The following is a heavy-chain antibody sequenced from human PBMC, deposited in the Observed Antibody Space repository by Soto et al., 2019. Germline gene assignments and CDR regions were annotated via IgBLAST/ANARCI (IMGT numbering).Heavy chain of an antibody. CDR2: IIPILGIA. Sequence: ASVKVSCKASGGTFSSYTISWVRQAPGQGLEWMGRIIPILGIANYAQKFQGRVTITADKSTSTAYMELSSLRSEDTAVYYCLSGYSYGPVPIYYYMDVWGKGTTVTVSS. CDR3: LSGYSYGPVPIYYYMDV. J-gene: IGHJ6*03. D-gene: IGHD5-18*01. V-gene: IGHV1-69*02. CDR1: GGTFSSYT.